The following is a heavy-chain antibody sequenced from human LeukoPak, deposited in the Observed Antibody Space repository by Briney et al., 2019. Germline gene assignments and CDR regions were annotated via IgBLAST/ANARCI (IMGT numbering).Heavy chain of an antibody. D-gene: IGHD1-1*01. CDR1: GFTFTSYG. V-gene: IGHV3-23*01. CDR2: ISGSGGST. J-gene: IGHJ4*02. CDR3: AKDGWNDIPDY. Sequence: GGSLRLSCAASGFTFTSYGMSWVRQAPGKGLEWVSVISGSGGSTNYADSVKGRFTISRDNFKNTLYLQMNSLRAEDTAVYYCAKDGWNDIPDYWRQGTLVTVSS.